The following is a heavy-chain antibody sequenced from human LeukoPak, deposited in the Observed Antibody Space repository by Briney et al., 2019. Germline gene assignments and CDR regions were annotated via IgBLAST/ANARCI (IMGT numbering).Heavy chain of an antibody. CDR2: ISSSSSYI. J-gene: IGHJ4*02. CDR3: ARDARYFDWLLGY. Sequence: GGSLRLSCAASGFTFSSYSMNWVRQAPGMGLEWVSSISSSSSYIYYADSVKGRFTISRDNAKNSLYLQMNSLRAEDTAVYYCARDARYFDWLLGYWGQGTLVTVSS. D-gene: IGHD3-9*01. CDR1: GFTFSSYS. V-gene: IGHV3-21*01.